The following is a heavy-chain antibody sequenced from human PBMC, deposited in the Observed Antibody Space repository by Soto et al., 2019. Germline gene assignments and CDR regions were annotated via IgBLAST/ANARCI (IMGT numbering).Heavy chain of an antibody. Sequence: PGGSLRLSCAASGFTFSSCAMSWVRQAPGTGLEWVSAISGSGGSTYYADSVKGRFTISRDNSKNTLYLQMNSLRAEDTAVYYCASPSYDSSGSYRYYFAYWGQGTLVTVS. J-gene: IGHJ4*02. CDR1: GFTFSSCA. CDR2: ISGSGGST. D-gene: IGHD3-22*01. CDR3: ASPSYDSSGSYRYYFAY. V-gene: IGHV3-23*01.